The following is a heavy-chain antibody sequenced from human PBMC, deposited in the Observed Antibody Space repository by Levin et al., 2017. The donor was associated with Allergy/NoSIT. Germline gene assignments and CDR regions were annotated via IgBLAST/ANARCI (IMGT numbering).Heavy chain of an antibody. V-gene: IGHV3-72*01. J-gene: IGHJ6*02. Sequence: GGSLRLSCAASGFTFSDHYMDWVRQAPGKGLEWVGRVRKKGNGYTTEYAAYVRGRFTISRDDSKNSLFLQMNGLKSEDTAMYYCVRVESSLHYGLDVWGQGTTVTVSS. CDR1: GFTFSDHY. CDR3: VRVESSLHYGLDV. CDR2: VRKKGNGYTT.